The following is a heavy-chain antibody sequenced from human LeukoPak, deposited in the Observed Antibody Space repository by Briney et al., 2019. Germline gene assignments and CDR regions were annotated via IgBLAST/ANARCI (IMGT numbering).Heavy chain of an antibody. CDR1: GYTFTSYY. V-gene: IGHV1-46*01. J-gene: IGHJ3*02. Sequence: ASVKVSCKASGYTFTSYYMHWVRQAPGQGLEWMGIINPSGGSTSYAQKFQGRVTMTRDTSTSTVYMELSSLRSEDTAVYYCASSTLSNITPGRMRELDYMDAFDIWGQGTMVTVSS. CDR2: INPSGGST. D-gene: IGHD1-26*01. CDR3: ASSTLSNITPGRMRELDYMDAFDI.